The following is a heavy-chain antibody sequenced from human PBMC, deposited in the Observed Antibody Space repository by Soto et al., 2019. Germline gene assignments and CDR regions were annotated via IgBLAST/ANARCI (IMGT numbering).Heavy chain of an antibody. V-gene: IGHV1-69*06. CDR1: GGTFSSYA. D-gene: IGHD2-2*01. J-gene: IGHJ6*02. CDR2: IIPIFGTA. Sequence: SVKVSCKASGGTFSSYAISCVRQAPGQGLEWMGGIIPIFGTANYAQKFQGRVTITADKSTSTAYMELSSLRSEDTAVYYCARDFGNEVVPAANLGDYYYGMHVSGQRTTVAVS. CDR3: ARDFGNEVVPAANLGDYYYGMHV.